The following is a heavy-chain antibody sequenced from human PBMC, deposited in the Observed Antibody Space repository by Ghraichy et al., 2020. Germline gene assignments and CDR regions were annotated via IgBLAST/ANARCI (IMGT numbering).Heavy chain of an antibody. V-gene: IGHV3-23*01. Sequence: GGSLRLSCAASGFNFSYYAMSWVRQPPGKGLEWVSAISRTADSTYYADSVEGRFTISRDNSKNTLYLQMDSLRAEDSARYYCAFQLDMPTRDRGNYWGQGTLVTVSS. CDR3: AFQLDMPTRDRGNY. D-gene: IGHD3-16*01. CDR2: ISRTADST. J-gene: IGHJ4*02. CDR1: GFNFSYYA.